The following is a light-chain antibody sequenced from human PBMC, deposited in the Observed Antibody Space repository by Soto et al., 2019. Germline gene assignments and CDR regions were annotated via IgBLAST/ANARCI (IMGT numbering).Light chain of an antibody. V-gene: IGLV2-23*01. J-gene: IGLJ1*01. CDR3: CSYAASREV. CDR2: EGS. Sequence: SDLTQPDSVSGSPGQSIPISCTRTCSDVGSYNLVSWYQQHPGKAPKLMIYEGSKRPSGVSNRFSGSKSGNTASLTISGLQSLDVAHPYCCSYAASREVFRSGIKVA. CDR1: CSDVGSYNL.